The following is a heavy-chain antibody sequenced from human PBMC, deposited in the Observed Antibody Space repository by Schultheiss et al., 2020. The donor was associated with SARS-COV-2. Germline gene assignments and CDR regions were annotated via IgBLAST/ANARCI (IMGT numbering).Heavy chain of an antibody. J-gene: IGHJ4*02. V-gene: IGHV1-18*04. Sequence: ASVKVSCKASGYTFTGYYMHWVRQAPGQGLEWMGWISAYNGNTNYAQKLQGRVTMTTDTSTSTAYMELSRLRSDDTAVYYCARDSHYWGQGTLVTVSS. CDR3: ARDSHY. CDR2: ISAYNGNT. CDR1: GYTFTGYY.